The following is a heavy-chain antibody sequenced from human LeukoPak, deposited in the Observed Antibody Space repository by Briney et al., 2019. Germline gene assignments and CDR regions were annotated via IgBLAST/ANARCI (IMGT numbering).Heavy chain of an antibody. J-gene: IGHJ4*02. Sequence: GGSLRLSCAASGFTFSNYAMHWVRQAPGKGLEWVAVISYDGSNKYYADSVKGRFTISRDNSKNTLYPQMNSLRAEDTAVFYCARGLAYYYASSAYFLDFWGQGTLVTVSS. V-gene: IGHV3-30*04. D-gene: IGHD3-22*01. CDR2: ISYDGSNK. CDR1: GFTFSNYA. CDR3: ARGLAYYYASSAYFLDF.